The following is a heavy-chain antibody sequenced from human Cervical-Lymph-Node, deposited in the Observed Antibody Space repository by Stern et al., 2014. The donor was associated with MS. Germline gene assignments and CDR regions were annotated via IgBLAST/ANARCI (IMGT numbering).Heavy chain of an antibody. CDR2: IYHSGST. J-gene: IGHJ5*02. Sequence: QLQLQESGSGLVKPSQTLSLTCAVSGGSISSGGHSWSWIRQPPGKGLEWIGYIYHSGSTYYIPPLKSRVSISVARSKNQFSLKRSSVTAADTAVYYCARVVGRLIENWFDPWGQGTLVTVSS. CDR1: GGSISSGGHS. D-gene: IGHD2-15*01. V-gene: IGHV4-30-2*01. CDR3: ARVVGRLIENWFDP.